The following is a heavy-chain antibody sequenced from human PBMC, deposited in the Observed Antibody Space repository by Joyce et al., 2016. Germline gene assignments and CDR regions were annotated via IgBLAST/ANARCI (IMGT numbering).Heavy chain of an antibody. D-gene: IGHD5-24*01. J-gene: IGHJ4*02. CDR2: IWYDGSYK. CDR3: AREDDPGVDLDY. CDR1: GFTFSSYG. Sequence: QVQLVESGGGVVQPGRSLRLSCAASGFTFSSYGMHWVRQAPGKGLEWVEIIWYDGSYKYYADSVKGRFTISRDNSKNTLYLQMNSLRAEDTALYYCAREDDPGVDLDYWGQGTLVTVSS. V-gene: IGHV3-33*01.